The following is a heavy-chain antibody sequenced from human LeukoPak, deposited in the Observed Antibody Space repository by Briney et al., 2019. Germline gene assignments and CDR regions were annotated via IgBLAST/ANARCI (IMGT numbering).Heavy chain of an antibody. CDR3: AKTPNDNPRDAFDI. V-gene: IGHV1-18*01. CDR1: GYTFTSYG. D-gene: IGHD1-1*01. CDR2: ISAYNGNT. Sequence: ASVTVSCKASGYTFTSYGISWVRQAPGQGLEWMGWISAYNGNTNYAQKLQGRVTMTTDTSTSTAYMELRSLRSDDTAVYYCAKTPNDNPRDAFDIWGQGTMVTVSS. J-gene: IGHJ3*02.